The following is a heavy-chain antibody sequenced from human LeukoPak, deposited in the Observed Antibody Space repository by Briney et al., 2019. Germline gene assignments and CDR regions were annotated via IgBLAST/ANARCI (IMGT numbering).Heavy chain of an antibody. V-gene: IGHV3-66*01. Sequence: GGSLRLSCAASGFTFTGYWMTWVRQAPGKGLEWVSVIYSGGSTYYADSVKGRFTISRDNSKNTLYLQMNSLRAEDTAVYYCAREGSWFWDYWGQGTLVTVSS. CDR2: IYSGGST. J-gene: IGHJ4*02. D-gene: IGHD1-26*01. CDR3: AREGSWFWDY. CDR1: GFTFTGYW.